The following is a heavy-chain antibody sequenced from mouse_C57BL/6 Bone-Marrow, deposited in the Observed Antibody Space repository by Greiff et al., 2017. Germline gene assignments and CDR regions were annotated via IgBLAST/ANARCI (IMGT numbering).Heavy chain of an antibody. V-gene: IGHV1-81*01. J-gene: IGHJ3*01. D-gene: IGHD2-1*01. Sequence: VQLQQSGAELARPGASVKLSCKASGYTFTSYGISWVKQRTGQGLEWIGQIYPGDGDTNYNGKFKGKATLTADKSSSTAYMQLSSLTSEDSAVYFCARGNYEFAYWGQGTLVTVSA. CDR2: IYPGDGDT. CDR1: GYTFTSYG. CDR3: ARGNYEFAY.